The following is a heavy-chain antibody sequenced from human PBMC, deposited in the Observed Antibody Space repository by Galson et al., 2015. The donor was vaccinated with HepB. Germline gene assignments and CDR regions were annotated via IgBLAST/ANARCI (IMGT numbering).Heavy chain of an antibody. V-gene: IGHV3-21*01. CDR1: GFTFSSYS. D-gene: IGHD2-2*02. J-gene: IGHJ3*01. Sequence: SLRLSCAASGFTFSSYSMNWVRQAPGKGLEWVSSIGSSSSYIYYADSVKGRFTISRDNAKNSLYLQMNTLRAEDTAVYYCARAASAIYPGQKTPFDFWGQGTMVTVSS. CDR3: ARAASAIYPGQKTPFDF. CDR2: IGSSSSYI.